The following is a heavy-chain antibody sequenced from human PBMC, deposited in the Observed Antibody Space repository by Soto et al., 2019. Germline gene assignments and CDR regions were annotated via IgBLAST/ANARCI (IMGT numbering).Heavy chain of an antibody. D-gene: IGHD3-22*01. Sequence: SETLSLTCTVSGGSISSYYWSWIRQPPGKGLEWIGYIYYSGSTNYNPSLKSRVTISVDTSKNQFSLKLSSVTAADTAVYYCARTYYYDSSGYYFFDYWGQEPWSPSPQ. CDR3: ARTYYYDSSGYYFFDY. J-gene: IGHJ4*01. CDR1: GGSISSYY. CDR2: IYYSGST. V-gene: IGHV4-59*01.